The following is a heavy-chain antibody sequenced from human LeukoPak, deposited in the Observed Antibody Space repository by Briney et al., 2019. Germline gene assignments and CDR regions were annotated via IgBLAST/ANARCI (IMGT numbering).Heavy chain of an antibody. J-gene: IGHJ4*02. D-gene: IGHD1-26*01. CDR3: AKSRGSYWVPEFDY. CDR1: GFTFSNSA. V-gene: IGHV3-23*01. Sequence: PGGSLRLSCAASGFTFSNSAMSWVRQAPGKGLEWVSAISGSGGSTYYADSVKGRFTISRDNSKNTVYLQMNSLRAEDTAIYYCAKSRGSYWVPEFDYWGQGTLVTVSS. CDR2: ISGSGGST.